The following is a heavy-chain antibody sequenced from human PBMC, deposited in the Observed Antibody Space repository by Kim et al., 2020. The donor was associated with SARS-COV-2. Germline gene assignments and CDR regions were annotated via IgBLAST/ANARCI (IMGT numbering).Heavy chain of an antibody. CDR3: ARGRAGVVPAPVLGLGPYYEYYIMDV. CDR2: IDHSGNT. J-gene: IGHJ6*02. V-gene: IGHV4-34*01. CDR1: GGSFSGYS. Sequence: SETLSLTCAVYGGSFSGYSWTWIRQPPGMGLEWIGGIDHSGNTNYNPSLQSRVSISVDTSKNQFSLRLRSVTAADTAVYYCARGRAGVVPAPVLGLGPYYEYYIMDVWGRGTTVTVSS. D-gene: IGHD5-18*01.